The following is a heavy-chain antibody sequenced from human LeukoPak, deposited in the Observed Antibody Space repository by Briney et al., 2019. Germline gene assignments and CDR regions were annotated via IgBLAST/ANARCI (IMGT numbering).Heavy chain of an antibody. J-gene: IGHJ4*02. CDR3: ARRSPVYYDILTGPIDY. Sequence: GGSLRLSCAASGFTFSSYGMHWVRQAPGKGLEWVAVISYDGSNKYYADSVKGRFTISRDNSKNTLYLQMNSLRAEDTAVHYCARRSPVYYDILTGPIDYWGQGTLVTVSS. CDR1: GFTFSSYG. V-gene: IGHV3-30*19. CDR2: ISYDGSNK. D-gene: IGHD3-9*01.